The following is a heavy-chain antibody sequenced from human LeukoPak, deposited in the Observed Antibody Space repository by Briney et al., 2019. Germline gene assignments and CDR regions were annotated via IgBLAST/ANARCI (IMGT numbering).Heavy chain of an antibody. CDR3: ARDRSERELPSYYYYYYMDV. D-gene: IGHD1-26*01. CDR1: GFTFSSYA. CDR2: ISYDGSNK. J-gene: IGHJ6*03. V-gene: IGHV3-30*04. Sequence: GGSLRLSCAASGFTFSSYAMHWVRQAPGKGLEWVAVISYDGSNKYYADSVKGRFTISRDNSKNTLYLQMNSLRAEDTAVYYCARDRSERELPSYYYYYYMDVWGKGTTVTVSS.